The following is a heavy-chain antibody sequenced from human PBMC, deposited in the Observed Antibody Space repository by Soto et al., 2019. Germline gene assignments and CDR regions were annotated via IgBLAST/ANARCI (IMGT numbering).Heavy chain of an antibody. CDR3: ARGYDYDSGGYLFDY. Sequence: PSETLSLTCSVSCGSVSSNIYYWTWIRQHPGKGPEWIGHIYYSGSTYYNPSLKSRVTISLDMSKNQLSLKLTSVCAADTAVYYCARGYDYDSGGYLFDYWGQGTLVTVSS. D-gene: IGHD3-22*01. V-gene: IGHV4-31*03. J-gene: IGHJ4*02. CDR1: CGSVSSNIYY. CDR2: IYYSGST.